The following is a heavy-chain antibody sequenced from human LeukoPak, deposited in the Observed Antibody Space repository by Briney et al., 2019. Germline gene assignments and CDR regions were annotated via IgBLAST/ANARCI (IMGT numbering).Heavy chain of an antibody. Sequence: PGGSLRLSCAASGFTFDDYGMSWVRQAPGKGLEWVSGINWNGGSTGYVDSVKGRFTISRDNAKNSLYLQMNSLRAEDTAVYYCARDGHYDILTGYFQDWGQGTLVTVSS. CDR2: INWNGGST. V-gene: IGHV3-20*04. J-gene: IGHJ1*01. D-gene: IGHD3-9*01. CDR3: ARDGHYDILTGYFQD. CDR1: GFTFDDYG.